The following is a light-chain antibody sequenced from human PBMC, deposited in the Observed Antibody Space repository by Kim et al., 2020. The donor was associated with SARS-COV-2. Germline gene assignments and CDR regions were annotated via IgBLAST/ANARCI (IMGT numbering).Light chain of an antibody. Sequence: QSVTIACTGTSSDVGGYNYVSWYQQHPGKVPKLMIYEVSKRPSGVPDRFSGSKSGNTASLTVSGLQAEDEADYYCNSYGGSNNLVFGGGTKLTVL. J-gene: IGLJ3*02. V-gene: IGLV2-8*01. CDR3: NSYGGSNNLV. CDR1: SSDVGGYNY. CDR2: EVS.